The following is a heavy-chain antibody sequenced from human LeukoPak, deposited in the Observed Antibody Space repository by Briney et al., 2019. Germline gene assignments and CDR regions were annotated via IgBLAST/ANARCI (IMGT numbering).Heavy chain of an antibody. V-gene: IGHV3-49*04. J-gene: IGHJ4*02. Sequence: GGSLRLSCAASGFTFGDYAMSWVRQAPGKGLEWVGFIRSKAYGGTTEYAASVKGGFTISRDDSKSIAYLQMNSLKTEDTAVYYCTRGNTEDFWSGYYQFDYWGQGTLVTVSS. CDR3: TRGNTEDFWSGYYQFDY. D-gene: IGHD3-3*01. CDR1: GFTFGDYA. CDR2: IRSKAYGGTT.